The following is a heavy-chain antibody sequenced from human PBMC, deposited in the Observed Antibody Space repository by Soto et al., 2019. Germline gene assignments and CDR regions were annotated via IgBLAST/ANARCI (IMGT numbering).Heavy chain of an antibody. J-gene: IGHJ4*02. Sequence: QGQLVQSGAEVKKPGSSVKVSCKASGGTFSSYAISWVRQAPGQGLEWMGGIIPIFGTANYAQKFQGRVTITADESPSTAYIELSSRRYEDTAVYYCARGRYCSGGSCYSFDSWGQGTLVTVSS. D-gene: IGHD2-15*01. CDR3: ARGRYCSGGSCYSFDS. CDR1: GGTFSSYA. V-gene: IGHV1-69*01. CDR2: IIPIFGTA.